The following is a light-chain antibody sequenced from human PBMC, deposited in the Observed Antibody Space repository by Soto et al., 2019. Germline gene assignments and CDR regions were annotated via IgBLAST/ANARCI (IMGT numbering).Light chain of an antibody. V-gene: IGLV1-47*02. J-gene: IGLJ1*01. CDR2: SNN. CDR1: SSNIGSNY. CDR3: AAWDDLLSGYV. Sequence: QSVLTQPPSASGTPGQRVTISCSGSSSNIGSNYVYWYQQLPGTAPKLLIYSNNQRPSGVPDRFSGSKSGTSASLAISGLRSEDEADYSGAAWDDLLSGYVFETGPKLTVL.